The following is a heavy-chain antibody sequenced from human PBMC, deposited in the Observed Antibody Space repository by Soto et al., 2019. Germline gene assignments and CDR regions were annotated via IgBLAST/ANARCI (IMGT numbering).Heavy chain of an antibody. D-gene: IGHD2-2*01. J-gene: IGHJ6*02. Sequence: QVQLVQSGAEVKKPGYSVKVSCEASGGTFSRYAISWVRQAPGQGLEWMGGIIPIFGTANYAQKFQGRVTITADESTSTAYMELSSLRSEDTAVYYCARRSSGIVVLPAAMVFSAMDVWGQGTTVTVSS. CDR3: ARRSSGIVVLPAAMVFSAMDV. CDR2: IIPIFGTA. V-gene: IGHV1-69*01. CDR1: GGTFSRYA.